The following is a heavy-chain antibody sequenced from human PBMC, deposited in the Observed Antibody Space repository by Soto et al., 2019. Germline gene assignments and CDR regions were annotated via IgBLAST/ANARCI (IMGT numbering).Heavy chain of an antibody. Sequence: SQTLSLTCAISGDSVSSNSAAWNWIRQSPSRGLEWLGRTYYRSKWYNDYAVSVKSRITINPDTSKNQFSLQLNSVTPEDTAVYYCATDLLGAARRPIGSWLKPTTNDYWGQGTLVTVSS. CDR3: ATDLLGAARRPIGSWLKPTTNDY. CDR2: TYYRSKWYN. V-gene: IGHV6-1*01. J-gene: IGHJ4*02. D-gene: IGHD6-6*01. CDR1: GDSVSSNSAA.